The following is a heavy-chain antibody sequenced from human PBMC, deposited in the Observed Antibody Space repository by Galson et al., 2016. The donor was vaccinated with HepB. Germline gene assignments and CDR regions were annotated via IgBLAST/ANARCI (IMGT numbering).Heavy chain of an antibody. CDR1: GFSFSNYS. J-gene: IGHJ3*02. D-gene: IGHD6-19*01. Sequence: SLRLSCAASGFSFSNYSMNWARQAPGKGLEWVSYISSTSSPIYYAGSVRGRFTISRDNAKNSLYLQMNSLRAEDTAVYYCARISLGGYTSGWGGSFDIWGQGTMVTVSS. CDR3: ARISLGGYTSGWGGSFDI. V-gene: IGHV3-48*01. CDR2: ISSTSSPI.